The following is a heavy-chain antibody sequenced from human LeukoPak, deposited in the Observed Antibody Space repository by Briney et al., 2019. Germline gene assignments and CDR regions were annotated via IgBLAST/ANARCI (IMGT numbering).Heavy chain of an antibody. D-gene: IGHD5-12*01. Sequence: ASVKVSCKASGYTFTSHGISWVRQAPGQGLEWMGWISAYNGNTNYAQKFQGRVTMTRDTSISTAYMELSRLRSDDTAVYYCARGNILSGYDFLYWGQGTLVTVSS. CDR1: GYTFTSHG. V-gene: IGHV1-18*01. J-gene: IGHJ4*02. CDR2: ISAYNGNT. CDR3: ARGNILSGYDFLY.